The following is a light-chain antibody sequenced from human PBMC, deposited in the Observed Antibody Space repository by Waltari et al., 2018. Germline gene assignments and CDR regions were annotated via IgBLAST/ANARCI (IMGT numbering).Light chain of an antibody. Sequence: RIIITGRASQSISKWLAWYQQKPGKAPKLLIYKASTLESGVPSRFSGSGSGTYFTLSISSLQPDDSATYYCQQYNSYSLLSFGGGTKVEI. J-gene: IGKJ4*01. CDR2: KAS. CDR1: QSISKW. CDR3: QQYNSYSLLS. V-gene: IGKV1-5*03.